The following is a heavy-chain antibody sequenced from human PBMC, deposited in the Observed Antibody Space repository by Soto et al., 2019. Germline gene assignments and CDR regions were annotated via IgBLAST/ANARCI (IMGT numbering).Heavy chain of an antibody. CDR3: ARESPQGLNWFDP. J-gene: IGHJ5*02. CDR2: IYPGDSDT. V-gene: IGHV5-51*01. Sequence: GESLKISCKGSGYSFTSYWIGWVRQMPGKGLEWMGIIYPGDSDTRYSPSFQGQVTISADKSISTAYLQMNSLRAEDTAVYYCARESPQGLNWFDPWGQGTLVTVSS. CDR1: GYSFTSYW.